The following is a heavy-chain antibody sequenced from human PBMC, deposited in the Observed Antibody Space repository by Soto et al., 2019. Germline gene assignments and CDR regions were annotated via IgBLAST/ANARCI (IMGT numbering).Heavy chain of an antibody. V-gene: IGHV4-59*01. J-gene: IGHJ6*02. Sequence: QVQLQESGPGLVKPSETLSLTCTVSGGSISSYYWSWIRQPPGKGLEWIGYIYYSGSTNYNPSLKSRVAISVDTSKNQFSLKLSSVTAADTAVYYCARGLTTGYNYYYYGMDVWGQGTTVTVSS. CDR1: GGSISSYY. CDR2: IYYSGST. D-gene: IGHD4-17*01. CDR3: ARGLTTGYNYYYYGMDV.